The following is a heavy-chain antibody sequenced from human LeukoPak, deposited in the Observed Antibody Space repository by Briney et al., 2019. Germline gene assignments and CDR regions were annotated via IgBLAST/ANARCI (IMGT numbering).Heavy chain of an antibody. CDR1: GFTFSSYA. Sequence: GGSLRLSCAASGFTFSSYAMSWVRQAPGKGLEWVSIISGSGGSTSYADSVKGRYTISRDNSNNTLYLQMSSLRAEDTALYYCAKPVRTRWGFDYWGQGTLVAVSS. D-gene: IGHD4-23*01. CDR3: AKPVRTRWGFDY. J-gene: IGHJ4*02. V-gene: IGHV3-23*01. CDR2: ISGSGGST.